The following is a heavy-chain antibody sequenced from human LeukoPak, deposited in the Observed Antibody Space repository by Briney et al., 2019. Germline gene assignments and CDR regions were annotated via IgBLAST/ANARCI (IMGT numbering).Heavy chain of an antibody. D-gene: IGHD6-6*01. CDR1: AFTFSSYG. Sequence: GGSLRLSCAASAFTFSSYGMHWVRQAPGKGLEWVAVISYDGSNKYYADSVKGRFTISRDNSKNTLFLQMNSLRAEDTAVYYCAKDYSSSPYYYYGMDVWGQGTTVTVSS. V-gene: IGHV3-30*18. CDR3: AKDYSSSPYYYYGMDV. J-gene: IGHJ6*02. CDR2: ISYDGSNK.